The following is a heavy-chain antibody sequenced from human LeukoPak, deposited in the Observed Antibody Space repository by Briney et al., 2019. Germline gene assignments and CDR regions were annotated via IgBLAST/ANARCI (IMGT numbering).Heavy chain of an antibody. CDR1: GYTFRDFG. V-gene: IGHV1-18*01. D-gene: IGHD3-3*01. CDR2: ITTYNGNT. CDR3: ARGPYYDSWSGAGY. Sequence: GASVKVSCKASGYTFRDFGIGWVRQAPGQGLEWMGWITTYNGNTNYIQKLQGRVTMTTDTSTSTAYMELRSLRSDDTAVYYCARGPYYDSWSGAGYWGQGTLVTVSS. J-gene: IGHJ4*02.